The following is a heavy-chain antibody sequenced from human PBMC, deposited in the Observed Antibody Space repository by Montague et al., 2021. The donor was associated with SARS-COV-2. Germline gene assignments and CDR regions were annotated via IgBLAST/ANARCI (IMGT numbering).Heavy chain of an antibody. D-gene: IGHD3-9*01. J-gene: IGHJ4*02. V-gene: IGHV2-70*01. CDR1: GFTLSTSGRC. CDR3: ARSYYDILTGYYMAYDY. Sequence: PALVTSTQTLTLTCTFSGFTLSTSGRCVSWIRQPPGKALEWLALXDWXDDKYYSTSLKTRLTISKDTSKNPVVLTMTNMDPVDTATYYCARSYYDILTGYYMAYDYWGQGTLVTVSS. CDR2: XDWXDDK.